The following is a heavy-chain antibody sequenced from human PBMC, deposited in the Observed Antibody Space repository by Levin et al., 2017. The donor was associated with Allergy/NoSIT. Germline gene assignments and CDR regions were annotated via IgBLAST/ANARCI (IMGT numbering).Heavy chain of an antibody. CDR2: IYYSGST. D-gene: IGHD5-12*01. V-gene: IGHV4-59*01. CDR1: GGSISSYY. J-gene: IGHJ3*02. Sequence: SETLSLTCTVSGGSISSYYWSWIRQPPGKGLEWIGYIYYSGSTNYNPSLKSRVTISVDTSKNQFSLKLSSVTAADTAVYYCARVRGRNSGYDSDAFDIWGQGTMVTVSS. CDR3: ARVRGRNSGYDSDAFDI.